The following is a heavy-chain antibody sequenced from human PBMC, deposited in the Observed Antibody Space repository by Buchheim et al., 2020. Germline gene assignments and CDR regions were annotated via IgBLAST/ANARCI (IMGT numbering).Heavy chain of an antibody. CDR1: GFTFRTYW. CDR3: ARVVSSGWGGYFDH. CDR2: INIDGSVT. Sequence: EMQLVESGGGSVQPGGSLRLSCAASGFTFRTYWMHWVRQRPGEGLVWVSRINIDGSVTSYADSVKGRFTVSRDNAKNALYLEMSSLRAEDTAVYYCARVVSSGWGGYFDHWGRGTL. D-gene: IGHD6-25*01. V-gene: IGHV3-74*01. J-gene: IGHJ2*01.